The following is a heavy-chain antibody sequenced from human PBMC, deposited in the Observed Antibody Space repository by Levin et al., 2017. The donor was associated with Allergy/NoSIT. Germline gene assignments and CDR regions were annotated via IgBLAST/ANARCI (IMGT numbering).Heavy chain of an antibody. CDR1: GFTVSSNY. Sequence: PGGSLRLSCAASGFTVSSNYMSWVRQAPGKGLEWVSVIYSGGSTYYADSVKGRFTISRDYSKNTLYLQMNSLRAEDTAVYYCARGHYGDYEWGAFDIWGQGTVVTVSS. CDR3: ARGHYGDYEWGAFDI. V-gene: IGHV3-53*01. D-gene: IGHD4-17*01. J-gene: IGHJ3*02. CDR2: IYSGGST.